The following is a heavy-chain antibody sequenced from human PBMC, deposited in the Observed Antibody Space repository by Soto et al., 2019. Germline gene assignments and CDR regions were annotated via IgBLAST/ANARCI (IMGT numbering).Heavy chain of an antibody. Sequence: SQTLSLTCAISEDSVSSNSAAWNWIRQSPSRGLEWLGRTYYRSKWYNDYAVSVKSRITINPDTSKNQFSLQLNSVTPEDTAVYYCATQSLEYSSSSSHYYYGMDVWGQGTTVTVSS. CDR3: ATQSLEYSSSSSHYYYGMDV. CDR2: TYYRSKWYN. V-gene: IGHV6-1*01. J-gene: IGHJ6*02. CDR1: EDSVSSNSAA. D-gene: IGHD6-6*01.